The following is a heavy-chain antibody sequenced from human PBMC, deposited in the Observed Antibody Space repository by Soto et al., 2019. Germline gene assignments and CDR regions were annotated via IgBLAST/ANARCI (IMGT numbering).Heavy chain of an antibody. V-gene: IGHV1-18*01. Sequence: ASVKVSCKASGXTFTSYGISWVRQAPGQGLEWMGWISAYNGNTKYAQKLQGRVTMTTDTSTSTAYMELRSLRSEDTAVYYCARDLVVVLIDYWGQGTLVTVSS. D-gene: IGHD3-22*01. CDR2: ISAYNGNT. J-gene: IGHJ4*02. CDR3: ARDLVVVLIDY. CDR1: GXTFTSYG.